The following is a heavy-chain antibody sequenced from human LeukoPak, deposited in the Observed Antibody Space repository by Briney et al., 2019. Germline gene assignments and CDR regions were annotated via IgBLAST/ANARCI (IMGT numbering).Heavy chain of an antibody. Sequence: PQTLSLTCTVSGGSISSGGYYWSWIRQHPGKGLEWIGYIYYSGSTYYNPSLKSRVTISVDTSKNQFSLKLSSVTAADTAVYYCARTFGELSPFDYWGQGTLVTVSS. V-gene: IGHV4-31*03. CDR1: GGSISSGGYY. J-gene: IGHJ4*02. D-gene: IGHD3-10*01. CDR3: ARTFGELSPFDY. CDR2: IYYSGST.